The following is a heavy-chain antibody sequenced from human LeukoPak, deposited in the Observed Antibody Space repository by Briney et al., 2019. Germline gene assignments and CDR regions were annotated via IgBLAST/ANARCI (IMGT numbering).Heavy chain of an antibody. CDR3: AKGGSLYDSSGYADY. Sequence: GGSLILSCSASGFTFSSYAMATVRQAPGKGLEWVSAISGSGSSTYYADSVKGRFTISRDNYKNTLSLQMNSLRDEDTAVYYCAKGGSLYDSSGYADYWGQGTLVTVSS. J-gene: IGHJ4*02. D-gene: IGHD3-22*01. CDR2: ISGSGSST. CDR1: GFTFSSYA. V-gene: IGHV3-23*01.